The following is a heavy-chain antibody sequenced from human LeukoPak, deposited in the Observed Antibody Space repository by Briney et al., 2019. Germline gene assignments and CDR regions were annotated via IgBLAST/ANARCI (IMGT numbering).Heavy chain of an antibody. Sequence: SQTLSLTCTVSSGSINSGSYYWNWIRQPAGKGLEWIGRIYSSGSTNYNPSLKSRVTISVDTSKNQFSLKLSSVTAAGTAVYYCARYEAVAGVFDYWGQGTLVTVSS. CDR2: IYSSGST. D-gene: IGHD6-19*01. V-gene: IGHV4-61*02. CDR1: SGSINSGSYY. CDR3: ARYEAVAGVFDY. J-gene: IGHJ4*02.